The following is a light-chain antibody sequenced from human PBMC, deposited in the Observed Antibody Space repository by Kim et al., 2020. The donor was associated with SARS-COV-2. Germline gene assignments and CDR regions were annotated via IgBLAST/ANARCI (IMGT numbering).Light chain of an antibody. V-gene: IGKV3-15*01. Sequence: VYPRERAPLSRRGRLSVSRHAASCHHKPRHAPRPPLYGGTARATCIPARFSSSGSGTEFTLTISSLQSEDFAVYYCQQYNNWPPYTFGQGTKLEI. CDR1: LSVSRH. J-gene: IGKJ2*01. CDR3: QQYNNWPPYT. CDR2: GGT.